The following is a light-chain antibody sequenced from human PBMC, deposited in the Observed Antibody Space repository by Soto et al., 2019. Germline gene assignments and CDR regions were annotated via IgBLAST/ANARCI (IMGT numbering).Light chain of an antibody. CDR3: CSYAGSNTYV. J-gene: IGLJ1*01. Sequence: QSVLTQPASVSGSPGQSITISCTGTSSDVGRYNLVSWYQQYPGKAPKVMIYEGTKRPSGVSNRFSGSKSGNTASLAISGLQAEDEADYYCCSYAGSNTYVFGTGTKLTVL. V-gene: IGLV2-23*01. CDR2: EGT. CDR1: SSDVGRYNL.